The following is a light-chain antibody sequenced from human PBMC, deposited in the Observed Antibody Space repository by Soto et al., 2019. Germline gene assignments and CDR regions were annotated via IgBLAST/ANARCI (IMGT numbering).Light chain of an antibody. V-gene: IGLV2-14*01. CDR1: SSDVGGYNY. J-gene: IGLJ3*02. CDR2: DVS. CDR3: SSYTSSSTLRV. Sequence: QSALTQPASVSGSPGQSITISCTGTSSDVGGYNYVSWYQQHPGKAPKLMIYDVSNRPSGVSNRFSGSKSANTASLTISGLQSEDEADYYCSSYTSSSTLRVFGGGPKVTVL.